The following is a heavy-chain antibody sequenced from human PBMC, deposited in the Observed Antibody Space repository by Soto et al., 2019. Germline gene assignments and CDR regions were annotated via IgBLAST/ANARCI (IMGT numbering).Heavy chain of an antibody. V-gene: IGHV1-2*02. CDR2: INPNSGGT. J-gene: IGHJ4*02. CDR1: GYTFTGYY. Sequence: PSVKVSCKASGYTFTGYYMHWVRQAPGQGLEWMGWINPNSGGTNYAQKFQGRVTMTRDTSISTAYMELSRLRSEETAVYYCARRGSGWYQEFDYWGQGTLVTVSS. D-gene: IGHD6-19*01. CDR3: ARRGSGWYQEFDY.